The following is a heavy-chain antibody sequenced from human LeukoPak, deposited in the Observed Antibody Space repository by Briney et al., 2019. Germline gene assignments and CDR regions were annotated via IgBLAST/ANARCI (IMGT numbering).Heavy chain of an antibody. CDR2: IYHSGST. CDR3: AGDLDFGVVTGYFDY. V-gene: IGHV4-38-2*02. CDR1: GYSISSGYY. D-gene: IGHD3-3*01. J-gene: IGHJ4*02. Sequence: SETLSLTCTVSGYSISSGYYWGWIRQPPGKGLEWIGSIYHSGSTYYNPSLKSRVTISVDTSKNQFSLKLSSVTAADTAVYYCAGDLDFGVVTGYFDYWGQGTLVTVSS.